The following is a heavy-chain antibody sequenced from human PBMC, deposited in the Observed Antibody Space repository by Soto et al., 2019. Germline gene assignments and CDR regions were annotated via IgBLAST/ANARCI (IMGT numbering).Heavy chain of an antibody. Sequence: PGESLKISCNGSGYSFTSYWIGWVRQMPGKGLEWMGIIYPGDSDTRYSPSFQGQVTISADKSISTAYLQWSSLKASDTAMYYCARQVAGNFEDYYYGMDVWGQGTTVTV. V-gene: IGHV5-51*01. J-gene: IGHJ6*02. CDR1: GYSFTSYW. D-gene: IGHD6-19*01. CDR3: ARQVAGNFEDYYYGMDV. CDR2: IYPGDSDT.